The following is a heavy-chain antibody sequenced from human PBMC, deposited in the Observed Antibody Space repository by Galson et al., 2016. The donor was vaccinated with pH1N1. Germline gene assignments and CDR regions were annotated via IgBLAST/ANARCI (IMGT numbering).Heavy chain of an antibody. J-gene: IGHJ4*02. CDR1: GGSTKSSDYY. Sequence: SETLSLTCSVSGGSTKSSDYYWGWVRQPPGKGLEWIASIYYSGITHYKESLKSRLLISVDTSKNQFSLRLTSVTAADTAVYFCLRHPRFSSRRAVDFDYWGQGIQVTVSS. CDR2: IYYSGIT. CDR3: LRHPRFSSRRAVDFDY. V-gene: IGHV4-39*01.